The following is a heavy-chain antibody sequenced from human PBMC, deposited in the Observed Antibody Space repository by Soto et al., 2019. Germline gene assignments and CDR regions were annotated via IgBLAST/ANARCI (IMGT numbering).Heavy chain of an antibody. J-gene: IGHJ6*02. CDR3: ANLEGPRGTPRGLDV. CDR2: ISAGGGST. V-gene: IGHV3-23*01. Sequence: EVQLLESGGTLVQPGGSLRLSCAASRFTFSNYAMSWVRQAPGKGLEWVSAISAGGGSTNYADSVKGRFTISRANSKNTLYLQMNGLRAEDTAVYYCANLEGPRGTPRGLDVWGQGTTITVSS. D-gene: IGHD1-1*01. CDR1: RFTFSNYA.